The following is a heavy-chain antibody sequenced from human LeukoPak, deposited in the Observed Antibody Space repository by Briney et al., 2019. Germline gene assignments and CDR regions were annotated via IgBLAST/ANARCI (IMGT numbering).Heavy chain of an antibody. CDR3: AFYGSGTGKSGAFDI. V-gene: IGHV4-59*01. CDR2: IYYSGST. CDR1: GGSISSYC. D-gene: IGHD3-10*01. J-gene: IGHJ3*02. Sequence: SETLSLTCTVSGGSISSYCWSWIRQPPGKGLEWIGYIYYSGSTNYNPSLKSRVTISVDTSKNQFSLKLSSVTAADTAVYYCAFYGSGTGKSGAFDIWGQGTMVTVSS.